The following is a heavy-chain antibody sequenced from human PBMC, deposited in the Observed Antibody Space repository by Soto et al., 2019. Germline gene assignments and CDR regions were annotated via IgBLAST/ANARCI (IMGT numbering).Heavy chain of an antibody. J-gene: IGHJ4*02. CDR1: GFTFSSYA. D-gene: IGHD3-3*01. V-gene: IGHV3-30-3*01. Sequence: PGGSLRLSCAASGFTFSSYAIHWVRQAPGKGLEWVALISYDGSNKYYADSVKGRFTISRDSSKNTLYLQMNSLRAEDTAVYYCARHKRDLRFLEWSYYFDYWGQGTLVTVSS. CDR3: ARHKRDLRFLEWSYYFDY. CDR2: ISYDGSNK.